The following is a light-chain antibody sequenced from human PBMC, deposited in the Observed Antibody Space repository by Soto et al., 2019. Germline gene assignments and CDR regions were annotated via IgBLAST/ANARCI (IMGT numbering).Light chain of an antibody. CDR2: KAS. CDR1: QTISSW. V-gene: IGKV1-5*03. CDR3: QHYNSYSEA. J-gene: IGKJ1*01. Sequence: DIQMTKSPSPLSGSVGDRVTITCRASQTISSWLAWYQQKQGKDPKLLIYKASTLKSGVPSRFSGSGSGTELTLTISSLQPDDCETYDCQHYNSYSEAFGQGTKVDIK.